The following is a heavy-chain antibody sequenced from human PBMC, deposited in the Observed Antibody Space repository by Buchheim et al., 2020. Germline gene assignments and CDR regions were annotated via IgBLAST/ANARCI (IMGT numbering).Heavy chain of an antibody. Sequence: EVQLLESGGGLVQPGGSLRLSCAASGFTFSTYGMTWVRQAPGKGLEWVSTIRGGAGGTYYSDSVRGRFTISRDNSKSMLYLQVRSLRAEDTAVYYCVKGHGGYDLGVLEYWGQG. D-gene: IGHD5-12*01. CDR3: VKGHGGYDLGVLEY. V-gene: IGHV3-23*01. J-gene: IGHJ6*01. CDR2: IRGGAGGT. CDR1: GFTFSTYG.